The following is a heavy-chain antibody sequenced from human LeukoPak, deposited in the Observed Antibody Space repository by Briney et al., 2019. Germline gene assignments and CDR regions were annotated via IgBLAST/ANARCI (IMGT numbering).Heavy chain of an antibody. CDR2: IYTSGST. J-gene: IGHJ6*02. CDR1: GGSISSGSYY. D-gene: IGHD3-10*02. V-gene: IGHV4-61*02. Sequence: SQTLSLTCTVSGGSISSGSYYWSWIRQPAGTGLEWIGRIYTSGSTNYNPSLKSRVTISVDTSKNQFSLKLSSVTAADTAVYYCARERMFGKHYGMDVWGQGTTVTVSS. CDR3: ARERMFGKHYGMDV.